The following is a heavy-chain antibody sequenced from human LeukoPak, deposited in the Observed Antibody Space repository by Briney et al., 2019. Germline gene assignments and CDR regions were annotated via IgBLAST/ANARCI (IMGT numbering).Heavy chain of an antibody. CDR1: GGSLTGYY. Sequence: SETLSLTCAVYGGSLTGYYWRWIRQTPRRGLEWVGEIHYTGATSYNPSLKSRATISTDTSKNQFSLRLSSVTAADTAVYYCARGNILTGYCFDFWGQGALVTVSS. CDR2: IHYTGAT. V-gene: IGHV4-34*01. CDR3: ARGNILTGYCFDF. J-gene: IGHJ4*02. D-gene: IGHD3-9*01.